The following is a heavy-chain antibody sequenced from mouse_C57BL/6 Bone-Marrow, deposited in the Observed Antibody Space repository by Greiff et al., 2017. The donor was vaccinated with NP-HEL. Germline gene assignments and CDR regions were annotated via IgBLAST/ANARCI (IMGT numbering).Heavy chain of an antibody. CDR3: TRDPYYYGSNWYFDV. CDR1: GFTFSSYA. CDR2: ISSGGDYI. D-gene: IGHD1-1*01. V-gene: IGHV5-9-1*02. J-gene: IGHJ1*03. Sequence: EVKLMESGEGLVKPGGSLKLSCAASGFTFSSYAMSWVRQTPEKRLEWVAYISSGGDYIYYADTVKGRFTISRDNARNTLYLQMSSLKSEDTAMYYCTRDPYYYGSNWYFDVWGTGTTVTVSS.